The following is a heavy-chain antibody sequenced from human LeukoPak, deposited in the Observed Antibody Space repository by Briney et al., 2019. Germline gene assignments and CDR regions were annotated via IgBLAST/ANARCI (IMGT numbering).Heavy chain of an antibody. CDR3: AYGDFKNWFDP. CDR2: IYSSGST. J-gene: IGHJ5*02. V-gene: IGHV4-31*03. D-gene: IGHD4-17*01. CDR1: GGSISSSGYY. Sequence: SETLSLTCSVSGGSISSSGYYWTWIRQLPGTGLEWIAYIYSSGSTHYNPSLKSRSTISVDTSKNQFSLKLTSVTAADTAVYYCAYGDFKNWFDPWGQGILVTVSS.